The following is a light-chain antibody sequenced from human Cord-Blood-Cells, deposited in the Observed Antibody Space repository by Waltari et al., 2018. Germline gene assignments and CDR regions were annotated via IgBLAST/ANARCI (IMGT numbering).Light chain of an antibody. CDR3: SSYTSSSTWV. J-gene: IGLJ3*02. V-gene: IGLV2-14*01. CDR2: DVS. Sequence: QSALTQPASVSGSPGQSITIPCTGTSSDVGGYNYVSWYQQHPGKAPKLMIYDVSKRPSWVSNRFSGSKSGNTASLTISGLQAEDEADYYCSSYTSSSTWVFGGGTKLTVL. CDR1: SSDVGGYNY.